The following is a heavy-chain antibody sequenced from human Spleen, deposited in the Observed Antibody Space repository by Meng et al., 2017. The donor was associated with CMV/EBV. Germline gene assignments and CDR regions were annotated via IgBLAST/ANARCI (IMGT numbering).Heavy chain of an antibody. CDR3: ARGSEGVPAAIDY. CDR2: ISSSGRYI. CDR1: GFTFSDYR. Sequence: GESLKISCAASGFTFSDYRMNWVRQAPGKGLEWVSSISSSGRYIFYADSVKGRFTISRDNAKNSLYLQMNSLRAEDTAVYYCARGSEGVPAAIDYWGQGTLVTVSS. V-gene: IGHV3-21*01. J-gene: IGHJ4*02. D-gene: IGHD2-2*01.